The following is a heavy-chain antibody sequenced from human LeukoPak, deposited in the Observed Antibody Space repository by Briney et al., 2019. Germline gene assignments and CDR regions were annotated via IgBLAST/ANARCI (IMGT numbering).Heavy chain of an antibody. Sequence: PSETLSLTCTVSGGSISSYYWSWIRQPPGKGLEWIGNIYYSGSTNYNPSLKSRVTMSLDASKNQFSLELNSVTPADTAVYYCARGGNYWPQWWFDPWGRGTLVSVSS. CDR1: GGSISSYY. V-gene: IGHV4-59*01. D-gene: IGHD1-26*01. CDR3: ARGGNYWPQWWFDP. J-gene: IGHJ5*02. CDR2: IYYSGST.